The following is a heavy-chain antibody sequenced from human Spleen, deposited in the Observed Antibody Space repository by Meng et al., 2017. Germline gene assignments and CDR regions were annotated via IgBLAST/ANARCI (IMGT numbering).Heavy chain of an antibody. Sequence: QVQLHQWGEGLLKPSETLSLPCVVSGGSFSDYYWSWIRQPPGKGLEWIGEINHSGSTNYNPSLESRATISVDTSQNNLSLKLSSVTAADSAVYYCARGPTTMAHDFDYWGQGTLVTVSS. CDR1: GGSFSDYY. CDR3: ARGPTTMAHDFDY. CDR2: INHSGST. V-gene: IGHV4-34*01. D-gene: IGHD4-11*01. J-gene: IGHJ4*02.